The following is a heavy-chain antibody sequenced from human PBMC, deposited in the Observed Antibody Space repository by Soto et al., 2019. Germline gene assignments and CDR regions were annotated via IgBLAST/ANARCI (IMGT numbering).Heavy chain of an antibody. CDR2: ISYDGSNK. D-gene: IGHD5-12*01. CDR3: ARVFGMATRNKTQNSYYFDY. V-gene: IGHV3-30-3*01. J-gene: IGHJ4*02. Sequence: GGSLRLSCAASGFTFSSYAMHWVRQAPGKGLEWVAVISYDGSNKYYADSVKGRFTISRDNSKNTLYLQMNSLRAEDTAVYYCARVFGMATRNKTQNSYYFDYWGQGTLVTVSS. CDR1: GFTFSSYA.